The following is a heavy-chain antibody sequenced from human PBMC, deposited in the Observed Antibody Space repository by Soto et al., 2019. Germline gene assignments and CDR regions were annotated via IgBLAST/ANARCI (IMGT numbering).Heavy chain of an antibody. CDR1: GYTFTSYG. D-gene: IGHD3-3*01. Sequence: QVQLVQSGAEVKKPGASVKVSCKASGYTFTSYGISWVRQAPGQGLEWMGWISAYNGNTNYAQKLQGRVTMTTDTSTSTDYMELRSLRSDDTAVYYCARVVSDFWSGYYDPQVSGMDVWGQGTTVTVSS. CDR3: ARVVSDFWSGYYDPQVSGMDV. J-gene: IGHJ6*02. V-gene: IGHV1-18*04. CDR2: ISAYNGNT.